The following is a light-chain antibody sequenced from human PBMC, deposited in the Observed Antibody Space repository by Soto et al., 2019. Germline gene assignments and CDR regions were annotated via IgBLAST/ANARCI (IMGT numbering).Light chain of an antibody. CDR2: GAF. CDR1: QNIGNR. Sequence: EMALTQSPPTLSVAPGEGATLSWRAAQNIGNRLGWYQQRPGQAPRLLIYGAFHRATGIPARLSGSGSGTEFTLTINSVQPEDSATYYCQYLGACGQGTKLEIK. CDR3: QYLGA. V-gene: IGKV3-15*01. J-gene: IGKJ2*01.